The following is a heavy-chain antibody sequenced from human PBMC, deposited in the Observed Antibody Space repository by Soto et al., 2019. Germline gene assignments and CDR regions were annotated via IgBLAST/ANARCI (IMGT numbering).Heavy chain of an antibody. CDR2: ISYDGSNK. V-gene: IGHV3-30-3*01. CDR3: ARDTPYGSGSYYYYYYGVDV. J-gene: IGHJ6*02. D-gene: IGHD3-10*01. CDR1: GFTFSSYA. Sequence: SLRLSCAASGFTFSSYAMHWVRQAPGKGLEWVAVISYDGSNKYYADSVKGRFTISRDNSKNTLYLQMNSLRAEDTAVYYCARDTPYGSGSYYYYYYGVDVWGQGTTVTVSS.